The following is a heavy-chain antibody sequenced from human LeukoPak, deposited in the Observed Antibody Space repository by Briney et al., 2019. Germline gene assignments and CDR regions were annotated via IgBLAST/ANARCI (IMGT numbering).Heavy chain of an antibody. CDR2: IYYSGST. V-gene: IGHV4-61*01. CDR3: ARAPASGYCSGGSCSPRRYYFDY. D-gene: IGHD2-15*01. CDR1: GGSVSSGSYY. J-gene: IGHJ4*02. Sequence: PSETLSLTCTVSGGSVSSGSYYWSWIRQPPGKGLEWIGYIYYSGSTNYNPSLKSRVTIPVDTSKNQFSLKLSSVTAADTAVYYCARAPASGYCSGGSCSPRRYYFDYWGQGTLVTVSS.